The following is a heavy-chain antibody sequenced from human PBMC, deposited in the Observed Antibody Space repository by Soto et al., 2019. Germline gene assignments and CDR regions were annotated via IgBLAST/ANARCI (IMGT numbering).Heavy chain of an antibody. J-gene: IGHJ5*02. CDR3: ARSYYDSTGFAVDP. CDR1: GASVSHGY. CDR2: MYFGGSF. Sequence: QMQLQASGPGLVKPSETLSLTCNVSGASVSHGYWCWIRQPPGKALEWIGFMYFGGSFNYNPSLTSRATISVETSKNQFSMKLTSVTASDTAVYYCARSYYDSTGFAVDPWVQGTLVTVS. D-gene: IGHD3-22*01. V-gene: IGHV4-59*02.